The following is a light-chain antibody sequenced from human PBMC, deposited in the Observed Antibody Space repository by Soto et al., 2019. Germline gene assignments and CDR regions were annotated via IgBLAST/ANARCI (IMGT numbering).Light chain of an antibody. CDR1: SSDVGGYND. J-gene: IGLJ1*01. CDR2: EDN. CDR3: NSYTSKATEV. V-gene: IGLV2-14*01. Sequence: QSALTQPPSVSGSPGQSITISCTGTSSDVGGYNDVSWYQQHTGKAPKLIIYEDNNRPSGVSNRFSGSKSGNTASLTSFGLQAEDEAYYYCNSYTSKATEVFGTGTKLTVL.